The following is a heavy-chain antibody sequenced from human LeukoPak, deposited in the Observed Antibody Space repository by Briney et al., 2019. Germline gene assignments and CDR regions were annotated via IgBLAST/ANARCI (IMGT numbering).Heavy chain of an antibody. CDR1: GFTFSSYG. V-gene: IGHV3-33*01. J-gene: IGHJ4*02. Sequence: PGRSLRLSCAASGFTFSSYGMHWVRQAPGKGLEWVAVIWYDGSNKYYADAVKGRFTISRDNSKNTLYLQMNSLRAEDTAVYYCARDVAAAFYFDYWGQGTLVTVSS. CDR3: ARDVAAAFYFDY. CDR2: IWYDGSNK. D-gene: IGHD6-13*01.